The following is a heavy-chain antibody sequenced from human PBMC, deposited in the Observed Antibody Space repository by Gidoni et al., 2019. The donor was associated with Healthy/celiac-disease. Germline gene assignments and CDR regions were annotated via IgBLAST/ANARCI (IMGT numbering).Heavy chain of an antibody. D-gene: IGHD6-13*01. CDR1: GGSFSGYY. Sequence: QVQLQQWAAGLSKPSETLSLNCAAYGGSFSGYYWSWIRQPPGKGLEWIGEINHSGSTNYNPSLKSRVTISVDTSKNQFSLKLSSVTAAGTAVYYCARTRQLANWFDPWGQGTLVTVSS. CDR3: ARTRQLANWFDP. CDR2: INHSGST. V-gene: IGHV4-34*01. J-gene: IGHJ5*02.